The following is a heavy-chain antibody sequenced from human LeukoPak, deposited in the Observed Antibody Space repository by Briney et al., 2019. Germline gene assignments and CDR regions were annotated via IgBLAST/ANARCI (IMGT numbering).Heavy chain of an antibody. D-gene: IGHD6-13*01. Sequence: SVKVSCKASGGTFSSYAISWVRQAPGQGLEWMGGIIPIFGTANYAQKFQGRVTITPDTSTSTVYMELGSLTSDDTAVYYCATDRSSSQYWGQGTLVIVSS. CDR3: ATDRSSSQY. V-gene: IGHV1-69*06. CDR1: GGTFSSYA. CDR2: IIPIFGTA. J-gene: IGHJ4*02.